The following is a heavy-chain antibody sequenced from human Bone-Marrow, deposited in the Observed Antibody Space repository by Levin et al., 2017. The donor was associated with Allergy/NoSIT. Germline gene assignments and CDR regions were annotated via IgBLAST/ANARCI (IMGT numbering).Heavy chain of an antibody. CDR3: AAYERDYRYY. CDR1: GFVFSDSNYG. CDR2: MSNTGTYK. Sequence: TGGSLRLSCVASGFVFSDSNYGMHWVRQAPGKGLEWVAVMSNTGTYKDYADSVKGRFTISRDDSKSILYLQMNNLRPEDTAVYYCAAYERDYRYYWGQGTLVTVSS. V-gene: IGHV3-30*03. D-gene: IGHD4-11*01. J-gene: IGHJ4*02.